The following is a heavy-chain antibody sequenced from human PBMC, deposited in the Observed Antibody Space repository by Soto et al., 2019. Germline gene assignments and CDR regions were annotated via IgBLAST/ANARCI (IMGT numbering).Heavy chain of an antibody. Sequence: GGSLRLSCAASGFTFSSYGMHWVRQAPGKGLEWVAVIWYDGSNKYYADSVKGRFTISRDNSKNTLYLQMNSLRAEDTAVYYCARDPAYGDYGENYFDYWGQGTLVTVSS. V-gene: IGHV3-33*01. CDR1: GFTFSSYG. J-gene: IGHJ4*02. CDR3: ARDPAYGDYGENYFDY. CDR2: IWYDGSNK. D-gene: IGHD4-17*01.